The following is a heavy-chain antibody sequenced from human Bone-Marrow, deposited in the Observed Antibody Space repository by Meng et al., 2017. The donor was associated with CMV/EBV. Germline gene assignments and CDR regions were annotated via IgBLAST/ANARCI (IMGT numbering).Heavy chain of an antibody. V-gene: IGHV3-49*04. D-gene: IGHD1-26*01. J-gene: IGHJ4*02. CDR1: GFTFGDYA. CDR3: TRDGIPDY. CDR2: IRSKAYGGTT. Sequence: GESLKISCTASGFTFGDYAMSWVRQAPGKGLEWVGFIRSKAYGGTTEYAASVKGRFTISRDDSKSIAYLQMNSLKTEDTAVYYCTRDGIPDYWVQGTLVTVSS.